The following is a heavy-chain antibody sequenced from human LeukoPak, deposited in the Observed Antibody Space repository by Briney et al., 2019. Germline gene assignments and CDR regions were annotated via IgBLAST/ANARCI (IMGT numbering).Heavy chain of an antibody. CDR3: VTESTGTLDY. CDR2: ITSSGGST. Sequence: GGSLRLSCVASGFTFSSYAMNWVRQAPGMGLEWVSVITSSGGSTAYADSVRGRFTISRDDSKNTLYMQMNSLRAEDTAVYYCVTESTGTLDYWGQGILVTVSS. V-gene: IGHV3-23*01. CDR1: GFTFSSYA. D-gene: IGHD3-9*01. J-gene: IGHJ4*02.